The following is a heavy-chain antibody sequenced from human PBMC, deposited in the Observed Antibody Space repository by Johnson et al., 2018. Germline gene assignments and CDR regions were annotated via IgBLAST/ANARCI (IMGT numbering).Heavy chain of an antibody. J-gene: IGHJ1*01. Sequence: QVQLVQSGGGVVQPGRSLRLSCAASGFTFSSYAMHWVRQAPGKGLEWVAVISYDGSNKYYAASVKGRFTLSRDNSKNTLYLQMNSLRAEDRAVYYCARDGTHYYDSSGYYYPLQYFQHWGQGTLVTVSS. CDR1: GFTFSSYA. D-gene: IGHD3-22*01. CDR2: ISYDGSNK. V-gene: IGHV3-30-3*01. CDR3: ARDGTHYYDSSGYYYPLQYFQH.